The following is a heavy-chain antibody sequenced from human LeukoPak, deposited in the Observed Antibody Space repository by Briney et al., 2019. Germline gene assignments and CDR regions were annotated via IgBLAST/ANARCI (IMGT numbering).Heavy chain of an antibody. Sequence: PGGSLRLSCAASGFTFSSYAMHWVRQAPGKGLEWVAVISYDGSNKYYADSVKGRFTISRDNSKNTLYLQMNSLRAEDTAVYYCARDREWELSSSGFDYWGQGTLVTVSS. D-gene: IGHD1-26*01. CDR3: ARDREWELSSSGFDY. V-gene: IGHV3-30-3*01. CDR2: ISYDGSNK. CDR1: GFTFSSYA. J-gene: IGHJ4*02.